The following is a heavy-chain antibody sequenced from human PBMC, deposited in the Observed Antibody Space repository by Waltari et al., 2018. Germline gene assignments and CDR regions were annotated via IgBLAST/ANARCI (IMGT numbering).Heavy chain of an antibody. CDR1: GFTFTSPW. CDR3: AGGPQSGASSAWYGWFDP. CDR2: INSDGSNT. J-gene: IGHJ5*02. D-gene: IGHD6-13*01. Sequence: EVQLVESGGNLVQPGGSLRLSCAAPGFTFTSPWMTAVPQAPGKGLVWVSRINSDGSNTRYADSVKGRFTISRDNAKNTLYLEMNSLRAEDTAVYFCAGGPQSGASSAWYGWFDPWGQGTLVTVSS. V-gene: IGHV3-74*01.